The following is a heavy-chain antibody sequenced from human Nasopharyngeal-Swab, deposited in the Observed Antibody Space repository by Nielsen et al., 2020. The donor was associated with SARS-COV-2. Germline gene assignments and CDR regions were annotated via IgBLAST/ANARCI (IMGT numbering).Heavy chain of an antibody. CDR3: AGAQPLTIFGVVGWFDP. J-gene: IGHJ5*02. CDR2: IYTSGST. CDR1: GGSISSGSYY. D-gene: IGHD3-3*01. V-gene: IGHV4-61*02. Sequence: SETLSLTCTVSGGSISSGSYYWSWIRQPAGKGLEWIGRIYTSGSTNYNPSLKSRVTISVDTSKNQFSLKLSSVTAADTAVYYCAGAQPLTIFGVVGWFDPWGQGTLVTVS.